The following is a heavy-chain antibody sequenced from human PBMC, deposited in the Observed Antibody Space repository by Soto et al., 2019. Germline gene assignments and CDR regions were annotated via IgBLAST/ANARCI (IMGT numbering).Heavy chain of an antibody. CDR3: ARASLEGIYGYYYYYMDV. V-gene: IGHV4-34*01. D-gene: IGHD1-1*01. J-gene: IGHJ6*03. CDR2: INHSGST. CDR1: GGSFSGYY. Sequence: SETLYLTCAVYGGSFSGYYWSWIRQPPGKGLEWIGEINHSGSTNYNPSLKSRVTISVDTSKNQFSLKLSSVTAADTAVYYCARASLEGIYGYYYYYMDVWGKGTTVTVSS.